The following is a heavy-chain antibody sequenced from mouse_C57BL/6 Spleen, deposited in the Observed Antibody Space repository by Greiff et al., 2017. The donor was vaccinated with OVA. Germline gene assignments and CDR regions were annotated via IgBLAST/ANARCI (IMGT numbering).Heavy chain of an antibody. V-gene: IGHV1-59*01. CDR3: ARNPPTTVVATDHY. CDR2: IDPSDSYT. CDR1: GYTFTSYW. J-gene: IGHJ2*01. D-gene: IGHD1-1*01. Sequence: QVQLKQPGAELVWPGTSVKLSCKASGYTFTSYWMHWVKQRPGQGLEWIGVIDPSDSYTNYNQKFKGKATLTVDTSSSTAYMQLSSLTSEDSAVYYCARNPPTTVVATDHYWGQGTTLTVSS.